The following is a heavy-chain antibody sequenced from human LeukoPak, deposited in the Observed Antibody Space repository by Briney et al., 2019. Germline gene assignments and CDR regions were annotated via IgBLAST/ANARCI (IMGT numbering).Heavy chain of an antibody. CDR2: IIPIFGTA. J-gene: IGHJ4*02. D-gene: IGHD5-24*01. CDR3: ASPGPGDGYNLDPYYFDY. Sequence: SVKVSCKASGYSFTGYYMHWVRQAPGQGLEWMGGIIPIFGTANYAQKFQGRVTITADESTSTAYMELSSLRSEDTAVYYCASPGPGDGYNLDPYYFDYWGQGTLVTVSS. CDR1: GYSFTGYY. V-gene: IGHV1-69*13.